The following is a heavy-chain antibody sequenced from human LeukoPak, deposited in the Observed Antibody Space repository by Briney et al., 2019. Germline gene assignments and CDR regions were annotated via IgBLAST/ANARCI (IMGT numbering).Heavy chain of an antibody. CDR1: GFTFSSYA. CDR3: TRHLTQLPFDY. CDR2: IRSKANSYAT. J-gene: IGHJ4*02. V-gene: IGHV3-73*01. D-gene: IGHD2-2*01. Sequence: GGSLRLSCAASGFTFSSYAMSWVRQASGKGLEWVGRIRSKANSYATAYAASVKGRFTISRDDSKNTAYLQMNSLKTEDTAVYYCTRHLTQLPFDYWGQGTLVTVSS.